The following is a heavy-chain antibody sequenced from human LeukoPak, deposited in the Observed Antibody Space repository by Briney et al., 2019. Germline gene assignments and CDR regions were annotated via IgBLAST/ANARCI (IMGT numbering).Heavy chain of an antibody. CDR1: GGSISSSSYY. CDR2: IYYSGST. J-gene: IGHJ4*02. D-gene: IGHD6-6*01. Sequence: PSETLSLTCTVSGGSISSSSYYWGWIRQPPGKGLEWIGSIYYSGSTYYNPSLKSRVTISVDTSKNQFSLKLSSVTAADTAVYYCASLSSNSALFDYWGQGTLVTVSS. CDR3: ASLSSNSALFDY. V-gene: IGHV4-39*07.